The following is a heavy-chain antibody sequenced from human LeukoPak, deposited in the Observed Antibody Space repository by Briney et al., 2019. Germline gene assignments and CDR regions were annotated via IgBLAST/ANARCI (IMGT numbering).Heavy chain of an antibody. J-gene: IGHJ3*02. CDR3: LAEGGAFDI. Sequence: SSETLSLTCAVYGGSFSGYYWSWIRQPPGKGLEWIGEINHSGSTNYNPSLKSRVTISVDTSKNQFSLKLSSVTAADTAVYYCLAEGGAFDIWGQGTMVTVSS. CDR1: GGSFSGYY. V-gene: IGHV4-34*01. CDR2: INHSGST. D-gene: IGHD3-16*01.